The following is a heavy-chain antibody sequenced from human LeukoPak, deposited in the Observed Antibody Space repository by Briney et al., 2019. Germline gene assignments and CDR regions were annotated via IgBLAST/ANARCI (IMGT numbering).Heavy chain of an antibody. Sequence: ASVKVSFKASGYTFTSYDINWVRQATGQGLEWMGWMNPNSGNTGYAQKFQGRVTMTRNTSISTAYMELSSLRSEDTAVYYCARGRSTVTTTYFDYWGQGTLVTVSS. CDR2: MNPNSGNT. J-gene: IGHJ4*02. CDR1: GYTFTSYD. D-gene: IGHD4-17*01. V-gene: IGHV1-8*01. CDR3: ARGRSTVTTTYFDY.